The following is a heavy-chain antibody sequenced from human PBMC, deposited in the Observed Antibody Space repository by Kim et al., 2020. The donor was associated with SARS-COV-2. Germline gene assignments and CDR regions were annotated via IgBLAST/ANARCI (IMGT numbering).Heavy chain of an antibody. D-gene: IGHD3-16*01. V-gene: IGHV1-2*04. Sequence: ASVKVSCKASGYTFTGYYMHWVRQAPGQGLEWMGWINPNSGGTNYAQKFQGWVTMTRDTSISTAYMELSRLRSDDTAVYYCARETDRGTLLGYGIDVWGQGTTVTVSS. J-gene: IGHJ6*02. CDR2: INPNSGGT. CDR1: GYTFTGYY. CDR3: ARETDRGTLLGYGIDV.